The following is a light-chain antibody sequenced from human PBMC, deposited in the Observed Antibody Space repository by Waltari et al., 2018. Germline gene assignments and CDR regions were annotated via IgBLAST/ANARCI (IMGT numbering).Light chain of an antibody. CDR3: QQYDKWLRYS. Sequence: IVMTQSPATLSVSPGERATLSCRASQSISTNLAWFQEKPGQAPRLLIYGASTRATGVPARVSGSGSGTYFTLVISSLQSEDFAVYYCQQYDKWLRYSFGQGTKLEIK. J-gene: IGKJ2*01. CDR2: GAS. CDR1: QSISTN. V-gene: IGKV3-15*01.